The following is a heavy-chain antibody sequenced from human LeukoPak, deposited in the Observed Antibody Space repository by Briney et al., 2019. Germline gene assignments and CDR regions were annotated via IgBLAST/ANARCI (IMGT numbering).Heavy chain of an antibody. D-gene: IGHD1-26*01. CDR3: ARHGKLSASRNWFDP. V-gene: IGHV5-51*01. CDR2: IYPDDFDT. CDR1: GYIFTSYW. J-gene: IGHJ5*02. Sequence: PGESLKISCKASGYIFTSYWIAWVRQMPGKGLEWMGVIYPDDFDTRYSPSFQGQVTISADKSISTAFLQWSSLKASDTAIYYCARHGKLSASRNWFDPWGQGTLVTVSS.